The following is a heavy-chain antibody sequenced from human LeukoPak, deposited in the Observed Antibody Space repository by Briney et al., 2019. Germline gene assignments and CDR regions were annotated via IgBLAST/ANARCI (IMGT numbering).Heavy chain of an antibody. V-gene: IGHV1-69*13. CDR1: GGTFSSYA. J-gene: IGHJ4*02. CDR3: AREGGDGSFDY. D-gene: IGHD4-17*01. CDR2: IIPIFGTA. Sequence: SVEVSCKASGGTFSSYAISWVRQAPGQGLEWMGGIIPIFGTANYAQKFQGRVTITADGSTSTAYMELSSLRSEDTAVSYCAREGGDGSFDYWGQGTLVTVSS.